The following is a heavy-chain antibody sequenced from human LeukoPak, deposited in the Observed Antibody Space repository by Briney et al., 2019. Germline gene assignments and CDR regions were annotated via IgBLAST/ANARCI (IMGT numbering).Heavy chain of an antibody. Sequence: ASVKVSCKASGGTFSSYAISWVRQAPGQGLEWMGGIIPIFGTANYAQKFQGRVTITADESTSTVYMELSSLRSEDTAVYYCASVWSGYNWFDPWGQGTLVTVSS. D-gene: IGHD3-3*01. J-gene: IGHJ5*02. V-gene: IGHV1-69*13. CDR1: GGTFSSYA. CDR3: ASVWSGYNWFDP. CDR2: IIPIFGTA.